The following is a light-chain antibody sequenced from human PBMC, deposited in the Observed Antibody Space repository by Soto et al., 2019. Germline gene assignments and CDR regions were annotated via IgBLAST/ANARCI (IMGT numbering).Light chain of an antibody. CDR1: SSDVGAYNY. V-gene: IGLV2-14*03. CDR3: SSYTTISTYVV. CDR2: DVS. Sequence: QPVLTQPASVSGSPGQSITISCTGTSSDVGAYNYVSWYQQHPGKAPKLMIYDVSNRPSGVSNRFSGSKSGNTASLTISGLQAEDEADYYCSSYTTISTYVVFGGGTKVTVL. J-gene: IGLJ2*01.